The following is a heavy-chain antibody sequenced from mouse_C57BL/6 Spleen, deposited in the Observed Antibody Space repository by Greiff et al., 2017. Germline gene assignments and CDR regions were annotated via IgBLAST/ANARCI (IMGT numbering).Heavy chain of an antibody. CDR3: AREYYGTFFDY. D-gene: IGHD1-1*01. V-gene: IGHV1-61*01. CDR2: IYPSDSET. Sequence: VQLQQPGAELVRPGSSVKLSCKASGYTFTSYWMDWVKQRPGQGLEWIGNIYPSDSETHYNQKFKDKATLTVDKSSSTAYMQLSSLTSEDSAVYYCAREYYGTFFDYWGKGTTLTVSS. CDR1: GYTFTSYW. J-gene: IGHJ2*01.